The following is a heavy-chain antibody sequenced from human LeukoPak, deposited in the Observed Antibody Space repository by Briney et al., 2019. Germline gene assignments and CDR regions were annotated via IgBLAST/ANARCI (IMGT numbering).Heavy chain of an antibody. D-gene: IGHD6-13*01. V-gene: IGHV1-2*02. Sequence: ASVKVSCKASGYTFTDYYMHWVRQAPRQGLEWMGWINPNSGGTNYAQKFQGRVTMTRDTSISTAYMELSRLRLDDTAVYYCARDIHTSSLYYFDYWGQGTLVTVSS. CDR3: ARDIHTSSLYYFDY. CDR1: GYTFTDYY. J-gene: IGHJ4*02. CDR2: INPNSGGT.